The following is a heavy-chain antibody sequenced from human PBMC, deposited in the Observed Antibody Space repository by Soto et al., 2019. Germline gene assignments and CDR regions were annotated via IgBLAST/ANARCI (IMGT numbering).Heavy chain of an antibody. CDR3: ARDIRGAN. V-gene: IGHV3-11*01. D-gene: IGHD3-10*01. CDR2: INSGGGNI. Sequence: QVQLVESGGGLVKPGGSLRLSCTASGFTFTDHYMTWIRQAPGKGLEWVSYINSGGGNIYYADSVRGRFTISRDNAKNSVYLQMSSLRAEDTAIYYCARDIRGANWGQGTRVIVSS. J-gene: IGHJ4*02. CDR1: GFTFTDHY.